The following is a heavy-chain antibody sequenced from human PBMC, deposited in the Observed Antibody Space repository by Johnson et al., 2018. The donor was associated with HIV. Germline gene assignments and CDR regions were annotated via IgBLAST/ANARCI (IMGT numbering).Heavy chain of an antibody. CDR3: ARDRRITIFGSGRAVQSNDAFDI. Sequence: VQLVESGGGVVQPGRSLRLSCAASGFTFGSYAMHWVRQAPGKGLEWVSVIYSGGTTYYVDSVKGRFTISRDNSKNTLYLQMNSLRAEDTAVYYCARDRRITIFGSGRAVQSNDAFDIWGQGTMVTVSS. J-gene: IGHJ3*02. V-gene: IGHV3-66*01. CDR1: GFTFGSYA. D-gene: IGHD3-3*01. CDR2: IYSGGTT.